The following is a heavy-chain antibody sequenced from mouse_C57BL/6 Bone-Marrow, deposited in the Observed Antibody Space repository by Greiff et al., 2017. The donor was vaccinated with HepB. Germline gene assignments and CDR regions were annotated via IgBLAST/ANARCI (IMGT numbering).Heavy chain of an antibody. CDR2: IYPGDGDT. CDR3: ARIPTTVVATWYYFDY. CDR1: GYAFSSYW. J-gene: IGHJ2*01. Sequence: QVTLKVSGAELVKPGASVKISCKASGYAFSSYWMNWVKQRPGKGLEWIGQIYPGDGDTNYNGKFKGKASLTADKSSSTAYMQLISLTSEDSAVYFCARIPTTVVATWYYFDYWGQGTTRTVSS. V-gene: IGHV1-80*01. D-gene: IGHD1-1*01.